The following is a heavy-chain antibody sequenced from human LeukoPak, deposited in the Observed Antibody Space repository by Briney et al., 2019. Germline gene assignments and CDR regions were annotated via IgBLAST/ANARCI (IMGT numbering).Heavy chain of an antibody. D-gene: IGHD3-22*01. CDR2: FDPEDGET. Sequence: ASVKDSCKVSGYTLTELSMHSVRPAPGKGLERMGCFDPEDGETIYAQKFQGRVSMTEDTSTDTADMYLSSLRSEDTAGDYCATRTGGRSGYFFYWGEGGLVAVCS. CDR3: ATRTGGRSGYFFY. V-gene: IGHV1-24*01. CDR1: GYTLTELS. J-gene: IGHJ4*02.